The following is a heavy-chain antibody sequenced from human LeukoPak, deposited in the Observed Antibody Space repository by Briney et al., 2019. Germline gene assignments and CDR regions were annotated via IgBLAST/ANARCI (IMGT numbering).Heavy chain of an antibody. Sequence: SETLSLTCAVSGVSISRGGYSWSWIRQPPGKGLEWIGYTSYSGKTNYNPSLKSRVTMSVDTSRNQFSLRLTSVTAADTAVYYCTRAPRKAWFDPWGQGTLVTVSS. CDR3: TRAPRKAWFDP. J-gene: IGHJ5*02. D-gene: IGHD1-14*01. V-gene: IGHV4-61*08. CDR1: GVSISRGGYS. CDR2: TSYSGKT.